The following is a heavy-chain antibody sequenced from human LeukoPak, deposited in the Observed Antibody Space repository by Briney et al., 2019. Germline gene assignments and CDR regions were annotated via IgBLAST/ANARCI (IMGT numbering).Heavy chain of an antibody. CDR1: GGSFSGYY. CDR3: ARDPSSWYYYYMDV. V-gene: IGHV4-34*01. CDR2: INHSGST. J-gene: IGHJ6*03. Sequence: PSETLSLTCAVYGGSFSGYYWSWIRQPPGKGLEWIGEINHSGSTNYNPSLKSRVTISVDTSKNQFSLKLSSVTAADTAVYYCARDPSSWYYYYMDVWGKGTTVTVSS. D-gene: IGHD6-13*01.